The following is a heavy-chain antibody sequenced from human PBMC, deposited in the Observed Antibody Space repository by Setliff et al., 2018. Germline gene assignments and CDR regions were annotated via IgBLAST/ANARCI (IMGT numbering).Heavy chain of an antibody. Sequence: GGSLRLSCAASGFYFDDYGMNWVRQVPGKGLEWVAGINWNGRATGYADSVKGRFTISRDNAKNYVYLQMDSLGVEDTALYYCATRAGGGSGPWGQGTLVTVSS. V-gene: IGHV3-20*04. CDR3: ATRAGGGSGP. D-gene: IGHD6-19*01. CDR2: INWNGRAT. J-gene: IGHJ5*02. CDR1: GFYFDDYG.